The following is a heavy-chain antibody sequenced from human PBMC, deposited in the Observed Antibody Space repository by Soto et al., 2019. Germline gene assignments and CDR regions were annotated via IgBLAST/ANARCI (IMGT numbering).Heavy chain of an antibody. Sequence: PSETLSLTCTVSGGSTSSYYWSWIRQPAGKGLEWIGRIYTSGSTNYNPSLKSRVTMSVDTSKNQFSLKLSSVTAADTAVYYCAREIAVAGTGVSRFDPWGQGTPVTVSS. CDR1: GGSTSSYY. CDR3: AREIAVAGTGVSRFDP. J-gene: IGHJ5*02. CDR2: IYTSGST. V-gene: IGHV4-4*07. D-gene: IGHD6-19*01.